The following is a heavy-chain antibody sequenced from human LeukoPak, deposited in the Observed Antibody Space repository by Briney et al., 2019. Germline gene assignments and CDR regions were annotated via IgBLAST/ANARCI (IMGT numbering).Heavy chain of an antibody. CDR1: GFTFSSYA. Sequence: GGSLRLSCAASGFTFSSYAMHWVRQAPGKGLEWVAVISYDGSNKYYADSVEGRFTISRDNSKNTLYLQMNSLRAEDTAVHYCARDRAYYDILTGYYPHYYYYYYMDVWGKGTTVTVSS. CDR3: ARDRAYYDILTGYYPHYYYYYYMDV. V-gene: IGHV3-30*04. J-gene: IGHJ6*03. CDR2: ISYDGSNK. D-gene: IGHD3-9*01.